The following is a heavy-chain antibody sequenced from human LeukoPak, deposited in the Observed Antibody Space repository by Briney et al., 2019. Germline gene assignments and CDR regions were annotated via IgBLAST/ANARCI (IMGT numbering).Heavy chain of an antibody. J-gene: IGHJ4*02. CDR3: ARIFCSGGSCPSDY. CDR2: IYPETSNT. Sequence: LGESLEISWKCSGYIFTSYLIGWVRQVPGKGLEGMGIIYPETSNTRYSSTFQGQVTISADKSISTACLQWSRLRASDTAMYYCARIFCSGGSCPSDYWGQGTLVTVSS. V-gene: IGHV5-51*01. CDR1: GYIFTSYL. D-gene: IGHD2-15*01.